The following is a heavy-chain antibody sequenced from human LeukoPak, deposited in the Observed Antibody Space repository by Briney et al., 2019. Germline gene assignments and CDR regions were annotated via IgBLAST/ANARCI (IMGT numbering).Heavy chain of an antibody. D-gene: IGHD2-2*01. CDR1: GGSISSYY. V-gene: IGHV4-59*01. J-gene: IGHJ2*01. CDR2: ISYTGST. CDR3: ATYRTSFIYWYFDL. Sequence: SETLSLTCTVSGGSISSYYWTWIRQPPGKGLEWIGYISYTGSTNYNPSLKSRVSLSVDTSKNQFSLELSSVTAADTAVYYCATYRTSFIYWYFDLWGRGTLVTVSS.